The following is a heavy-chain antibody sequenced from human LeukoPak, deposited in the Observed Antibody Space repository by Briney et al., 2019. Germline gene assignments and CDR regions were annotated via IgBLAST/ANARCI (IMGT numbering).Heavy chain of an antibody. CDR2: VQHIGGET. D-gene: IGHD4-11*01. CDR3: ATYSILNAREFRY. Sequence: PGGSLRLSCAGSGFTFSNSWMGWVRQAPGKGLEWVANVQHIGGETYYVDSVKGRFTISRDNAKNSVYLQMNSLGADDTAVYYSATYSILNAREFRYWGQGTLVTVTS. J-gene: IGHJ1*01. CDR1: GFTFSNSW. V-gene: IGHV3-7*01.